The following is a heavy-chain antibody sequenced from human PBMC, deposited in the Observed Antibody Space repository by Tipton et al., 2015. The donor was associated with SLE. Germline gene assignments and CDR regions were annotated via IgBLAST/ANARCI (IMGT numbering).Heavy chain of an antibody. J-gene: IGHJ2*01. CDR2: IYYSGST. CDR3: ARRSGYVDYWYLDL. V-gene: IGHV4-59*08. CDR1: GGSISVYY. Sequence: TLSLTCSVSGGSISVYYWSWIRQPPGKGLEWIGYIYYSGSTNYNPSLKSRVTISVDTSKNQFSLKLSSVTAADTAVYYCARRSGYVDYWYLDLWGRGTLVTVSS. D-gene: IGHD5-12*01.